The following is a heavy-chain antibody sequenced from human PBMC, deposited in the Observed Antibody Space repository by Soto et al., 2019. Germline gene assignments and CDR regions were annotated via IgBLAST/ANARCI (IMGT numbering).Heavy chain of an antibody. Sequence: PGGSLRLSCAASGFTFSDYYMSWIRQAPGKGLEWVSYISSSGSTIYYADSVKGRFTISRDNAKNSLYLQMNSLRSEDTAVYYCARVRTLSYYYMDVWGKGTTVTVSS. CDR2: ISSSGSTI. CDR1: GFTFSDYY. CDR3: ARVRTLSYYYMDV. V-gene: IGHV3-11*01. J-gene: IGHJ6*03.